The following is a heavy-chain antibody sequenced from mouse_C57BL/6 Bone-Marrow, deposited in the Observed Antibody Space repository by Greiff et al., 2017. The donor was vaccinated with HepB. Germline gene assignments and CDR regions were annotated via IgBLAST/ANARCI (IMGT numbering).Heavy chain of an antibody. CDR3: TTPQIYYGNYLSLAY. J-gene: IGHJ3*01. D-gene: IGHD2-1*01. CDR2: IDPENGDT. V-gene: IGHV14-4*01. CDR1: GFNIKDDY. Sequence: EVQLQQSGAELVRPGASVKLSCTASGFNIKDDYMHWVKQRPEQGLEWIGWIDPENGDTEYASKFQGKATITADTSSNTAYLQLSSLTSEDTAVYYCTTPQIYYGNYLSLAYWGQGTLVTVSA.